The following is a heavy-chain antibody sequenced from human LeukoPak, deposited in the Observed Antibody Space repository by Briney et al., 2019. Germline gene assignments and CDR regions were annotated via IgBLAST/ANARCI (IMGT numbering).Heavy chain of an antibody. J-gene: IGHJ6*04. Sequence: PGGSLRLSCAASGFTFSSYAMSWVRQAPGKGLEWVSAISGSGGSTYYADSVKGRFTISRDNSKNTLYLQMNSLRAEDTAVYYCARYQLLLLWYYYGMDVWGKGTTVTVSS. V-gene: IGHV3-23*01. CDR2: ISGSGGST. CDR3: ARYQLLLLWYYYGMDV. D-gene: IGHD2-2*01. CDR1: GFTFSSYA.